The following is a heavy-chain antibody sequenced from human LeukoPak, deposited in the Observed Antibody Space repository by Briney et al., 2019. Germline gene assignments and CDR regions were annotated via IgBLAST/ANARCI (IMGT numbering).Heavy chain of an antibody. CDR1: GFTFSSYA. CDR3: ANLDYPVINYYFDY. V-gene: IGHV3-23*01. CDR2: ISGSGGST. D-gene: IGHD2/OR15-2a*01. J-gene: IGHJ4*02. Sequence: PGGSLRLSCAAPGFTFSSYAMSWVRQAPGKGLEWVSAISGSGGSTYYADSVKGRFTISRDNSKNTLYLQMNSLRAEDTAVYYCANLDYPVINYYFDYWGQGTLVTVSS.